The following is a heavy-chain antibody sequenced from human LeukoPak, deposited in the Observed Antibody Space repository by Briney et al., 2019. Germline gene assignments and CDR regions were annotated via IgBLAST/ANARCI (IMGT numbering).Heavy chain of an antibody. CDR1: GGSISSSSYY. Sequence: SETLSLTCTVSGGSISSSSYYWGWIRQPPGKGLEWIGSIYYSGSTYYNPSLKSRVTISVYTSKNQFSLKLSSVTAADPALYYCARVGDFWSGQPYYFDYWGQGTLVTVSS. J-gene: IGHJ4*02. V-gene: IGHV4-39*07. CDR2: IYYSGST. D-gene: IGHD3-3*01. CDR3: ARVGDFWSGQPYYFDY.